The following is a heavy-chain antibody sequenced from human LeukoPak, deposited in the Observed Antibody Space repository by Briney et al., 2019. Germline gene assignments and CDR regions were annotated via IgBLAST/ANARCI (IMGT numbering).Heavy chain of an antibody. CDR2: MNPNSGNT. CDR3: ARDSQWLAYDAFDV. J-gene: IGHJ3*01. Sequence: ASVKVSCKASGYTFTSYDINWVRQATGQGLEWMGWMNPNSGNTGYAQKFQGRVTMTRNTSISTAYMELSSLRSEDTAVYFCARDSQWLAYDAFDVWGQGTMVTVS. CDR1: GYTFTSYD. D-gene: IGHD6-19*01. V-gene: IGHV1-8*01.